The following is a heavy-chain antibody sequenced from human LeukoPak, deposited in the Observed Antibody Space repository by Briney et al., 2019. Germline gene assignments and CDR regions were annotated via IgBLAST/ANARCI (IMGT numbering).Heavy chain of an antibody. J-gene: IGHJ4*02. CDR1: GFTFSSYG. CDR3: ARDYGGNLDN. Sequence: PGGSLRLSCAASGFTFSSYGMHWVRQAPGKGLEWVAVIWYDGSNKYYADSVKGRFTISRDNSKNTLYLQMNSLRDEDTGVYYCARDYGGNLDNWGQGTLVIVSP. CDR2: IWYDGSNK. D-gene: IGHD4-23*01. V-gene: IGHV3-33*01.